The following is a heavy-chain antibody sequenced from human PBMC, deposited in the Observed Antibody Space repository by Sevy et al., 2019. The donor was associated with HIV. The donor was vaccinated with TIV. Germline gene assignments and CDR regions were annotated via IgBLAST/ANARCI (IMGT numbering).Heavy chain of an antibody. CDR2: ISSNGGST. Sequence: GGSLRLSCAASGFTFSSYAMHWVRQAPGKGLEYVSAISSNGGSTYYANSVKGRFTISRDNSKNTLYLQMGSLRAEDMAVYYCARGARNEEAYCGGDCYPGDDYWGLGTLVTVSS. CDR3: ARGARNEEAYCGGDCYPGDDY. J-gene: IGHJ4*02. V-gene: IGHV3-64*01. D-gene: IGHD2-21*02. CDR1: GFTFSSYA.